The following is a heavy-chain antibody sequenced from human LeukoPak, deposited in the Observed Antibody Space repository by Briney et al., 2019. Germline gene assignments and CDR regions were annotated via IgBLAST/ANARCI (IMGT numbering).Heavy chain of an antibody. J-gene: IGHJ4*02. CDR1: GGTFISYA. V-gene: IGHV1-69*01. Sequence: ASVKVSCKASGGTFISYAISWVRQAPGQGLEWMGGLIPFFGTANYAQKFQGRVTLTPDGYSRTAYMELRSLRSEDPAVYYCASATERYSYGDVSWFLGYWGQGTLVTVSS. CDR2: LIPFFGTA. D-gene: IGHD5-18*01. CDR3: ASATERYSYGDVSWFLGY.